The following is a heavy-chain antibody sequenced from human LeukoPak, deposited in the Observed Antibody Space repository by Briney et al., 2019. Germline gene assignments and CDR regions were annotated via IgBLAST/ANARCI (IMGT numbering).Heavy chain of an antibody. CDR1: GITLSNYG. D-gene: IGHD3-22*01. V-gene: IGHV3-23*01. CDR2: ISGSGGST. J-gene: IGHJ4*02. Sequence: GGSLRLSCAVSGITLSNYGMSWVRQAPGKGLEWVAGISGSGGSTYYADSVKGRLTISRDNSKNTLYLQMNSLRAEDTAVYYCAKAWYYYDSSGYYYSDYWGQGTLVTVSS. CDR3: AKAWYYYDSSGYYYSDY.